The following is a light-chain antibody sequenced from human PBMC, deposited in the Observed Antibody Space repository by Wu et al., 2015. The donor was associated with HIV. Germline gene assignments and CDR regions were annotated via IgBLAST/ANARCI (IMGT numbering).Light chain of an antibody. Sequence: DIQMTQFPSTLSASVGDRVTITCRAGESIGITLAWYQQKPGKAPKLLIYKASSLESGVPSGFSGSGSGTEFTLTISSLQPDDFATYYCHQYKNYPYTFGQGTKLQI. J-gene: IGKJ2*01. CDR2: KAS. CDR3: HQYKNYPYT. CDR1: ESIGIT. V-gene: IGKV1-5*03.